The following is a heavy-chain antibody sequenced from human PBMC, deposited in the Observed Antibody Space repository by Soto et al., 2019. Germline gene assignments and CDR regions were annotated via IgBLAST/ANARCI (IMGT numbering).Heavy chain of an antibody. CDR3: AKDLGVMVTALTTFDS. Sequence: GGSLRLSCAASGFTFSSYAMNWVRQAPGKGLEWVSGISGSGGSTYYADSVKGRFTISRDNSKNTLYLQMKSLRAEDTAVYYCAKDLGVMVTALTTFDSWGQGSLVTVSS. J-gene: IGHJ4*02. D-gene: IGHD2-21*02. CDR1: GFTFSSYA. V-gene: IGHV3-23*01. CDR2: ISGSGGST.